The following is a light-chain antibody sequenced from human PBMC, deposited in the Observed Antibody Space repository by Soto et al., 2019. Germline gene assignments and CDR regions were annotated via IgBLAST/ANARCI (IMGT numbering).Light chain of an antibody. CDR3: QQRVNLPPT. CDR1: QSVSDY. J-gene: IGKJ4*01. Sequence: EVVLTQSPASLSLSPGDRATLSCRADQSVSDYVGWYQQKPGQPPSVLFFDASSRASGVPHRFSGGGSGTDFTLIISSLQPEDFAVYYCQQRVNLPPTFGGGTKVEI. V-gene: IGKV3-11*01. CDR2: DAS.